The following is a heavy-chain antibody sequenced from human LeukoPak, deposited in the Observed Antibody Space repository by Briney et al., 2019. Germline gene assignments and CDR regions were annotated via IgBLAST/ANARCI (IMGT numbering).Heavy chain of an antibody. V-gene: IGHV3-74*01. Sequence: PGGSLRLSCAASGFTFSSYWMHWVRQAPGKGLVWVSRITSDGGTTGYADSVKGRFTISRDNAKNTLYLLMNSLRAEDAAVYYCGRAMEVYQLLPDYWGQGTLVTVSS. CDR3: GRAMEVYQLLPDY. J-gene: IGHJ4*02. CDR1: GFTFSSYW. CDR2: ITSDGGTT. D-gene: IGHD2-2*01.